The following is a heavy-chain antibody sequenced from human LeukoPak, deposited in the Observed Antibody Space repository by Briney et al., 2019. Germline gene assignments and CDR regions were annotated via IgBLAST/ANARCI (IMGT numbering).Heavy chain of an antibody. CDR1: GFTFSSYS. V-gene: IGHV3-48*01. D-gene: IGHD3-22*01. J-gene: IGHJ4*02. Sequence: PGGSLRLSCAASGFTFSSYSMNWVRQAPGKGLEWVSYISSSSSTIYCADSVKGRFTISRDNAKNSLYLQMNSLRAEDTAVYYCARTRGPPGYYDSYGYWGQGTLVTVSS. CDR2: ISSSSSTI. CDR3: ARTRGPPGYYDSYGY.